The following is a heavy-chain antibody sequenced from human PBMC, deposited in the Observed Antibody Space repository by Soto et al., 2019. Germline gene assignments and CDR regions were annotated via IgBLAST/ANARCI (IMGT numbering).Heavy chain of an antibody. Sequence: GGSLRISCAASGFTFGSYAMHWVRQAPGKGLEWVAVISYDGSNKYYADSVKGRFTISRDNSKNTLYLQMNSLRAEDTAVYYCARAAGYYYYGMDVSGQGTTVT. J-gene: IGHJ6*02. CDR2: ISYDGSNK. CDR3: ARAAGYYYYGMDV. CDR1: GFTFGSYA. V-gene: IGHV3-30-3*01.